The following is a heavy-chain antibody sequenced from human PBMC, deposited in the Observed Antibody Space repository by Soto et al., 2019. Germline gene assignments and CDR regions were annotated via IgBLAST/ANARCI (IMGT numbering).Heavy chain of an antibody. D-gene: IGHD6-19*01. J-gene: IGHJ4*02. CDR3: AKDLSQQEVSGGEVDY. V-gene: IGHV3-30*18. Sequence: QVQLVESGGAVVQPGRSLRLSCAASGFTFSRYGMHWVRQAPGKGLEWVAVIPYGGTNKYYADSVKGRFTISRDDSKNTLYLQMNSLRTEDTAVYYCAKDLSQQEVSGGEVDYWGQGTLVTVSS. CDR1: GFTFSRYG. CDR2: IPYGGTNK.